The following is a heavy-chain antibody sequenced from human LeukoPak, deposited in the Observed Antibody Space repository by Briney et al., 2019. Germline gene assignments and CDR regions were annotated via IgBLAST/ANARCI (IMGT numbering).Heavy chain of an antibody. CDR1: GFTFSSSG. V-gene: IGHV3-30*18. CDR3: AKDSYDRSGYYYYYFAY. Sequence: PGGSLRLSCAASGFTFSSSGMHWVREAPGKGLVWVAVISYDGSNKYYADSVKGRFTISRDNSKNTLYLQMNSLRAGDTAVYYCAKDSYDRSGYYYYYFAYWGQGTQVTVSS. CDR2: ISYDGSNK. D-gene: IGHD3-22*01. J-gene: IGHJ4*02.